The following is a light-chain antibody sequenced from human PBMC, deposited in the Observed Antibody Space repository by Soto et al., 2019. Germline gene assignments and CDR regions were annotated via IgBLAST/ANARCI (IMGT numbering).Light chain of an antibody. CDR2: RTS. J-gene: IGKJ1*01. CDR1: QSVSSSY. CDR3: QQYDSSPRT. V-gene: IGKV3-20*01. Sequence: EIVLTQSPGTLSLSPGERATLSCRASQSVSSSYLAWYQQKPGQAPRLLIYRTSNRATGIPDRFSGSGSGTDFTLTISRLEPEDFAVYWCQQYDSSPRTFXQGTKVDIK.